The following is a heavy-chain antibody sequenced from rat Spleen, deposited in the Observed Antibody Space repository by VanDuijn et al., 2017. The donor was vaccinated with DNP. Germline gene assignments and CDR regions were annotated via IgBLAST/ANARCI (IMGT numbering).Heavy chain of an antibody. CDR2: ISYDGGST. Sequence: EVQLVESGGGLVQPGRSMKLSCAASGFTFSDYGMAWVLQAPTKGLEWVASISYDGGSTYYRDSVKGRFTISRDNAKSTLYLQMDSLRSEDTATYYCVRRGYTTDYYYAMDAWGQGTSVTVSS. CDR1: GFTFSDYG. J-gene: IGHJ4*01. D-gene: IGHD1-6*01. V-gene: IGHV5-20*01. CDR3: VRRGYTTDYYYAMDA.